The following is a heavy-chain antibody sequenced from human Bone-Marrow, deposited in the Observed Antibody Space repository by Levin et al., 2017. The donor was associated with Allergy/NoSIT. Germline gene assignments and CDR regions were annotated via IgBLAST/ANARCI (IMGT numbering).Heavy chain of an antibody. J-gene: IGHJ4*02. CDR3: ARDFWLAVADSGY. V-gene: IGHV3-11*01. Sequence: SCAASGFTFSDYYMSWIRQAPGKGLEWVSYISSSGSTIYYADSVKGRFTISRDNAKNSLYLQMNSLRAEDTAVYYCARDFWLAVADSGYWGQGTLVTVSS. D-gene: IGHD6-19*01. CDR2: ISSSGSTI. CDR1: GFTFSDYY.